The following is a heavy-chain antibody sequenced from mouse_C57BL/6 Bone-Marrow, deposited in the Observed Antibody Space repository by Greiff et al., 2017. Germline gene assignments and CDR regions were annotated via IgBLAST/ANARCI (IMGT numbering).Heavy chain of an antibody. CDR3: ARSDVYYFDY. V-gene: IGHV1-72*01. CDR1: GYTFTSYW. Sequence: QVQLQQPGAELVKPGASVKLSCKASGYTFTSYWMHWVKQRPGRGLEWIGRIDSNSGGTKYNEKFKSKATLTVDKPSSTAYMQLSSLTSEDSAVYYCARSDVYYFDYWGQGTTLTVSS. J-gene: IGHJ2*01. CDR2: IDSNSGGT.